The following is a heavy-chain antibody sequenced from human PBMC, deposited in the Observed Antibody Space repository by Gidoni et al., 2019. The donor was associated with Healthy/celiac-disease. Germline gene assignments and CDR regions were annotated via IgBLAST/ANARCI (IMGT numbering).Heavy chain of an antibody. CDR1: GGSVSSGSYY. Sequence: QVQLQESGPGLVKPSETLSLTCTVSGGSVSSGSYYWSWLRQPPGKGLEWIGYIYYSGSTNYNPSLKSRVTISVDTSKNQFSLKLSSVTAADTAVYYCARASGRVYSGYRANWYFDLWGRGTLVTVSS. J-gene: IGHJ2*01. V-gene: IGHV4-61*01. CDR3: ARASGRVYSGYRANWYFDL. CDR2: IYYSGST. D-gene: IGHD5-12*01.